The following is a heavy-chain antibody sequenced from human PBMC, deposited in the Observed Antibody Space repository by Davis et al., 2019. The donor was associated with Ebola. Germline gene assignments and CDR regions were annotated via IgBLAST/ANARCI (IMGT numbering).Heavy chain of an antibody. V-gene: IGHV4-38-2*02. CDR2: IYHSGST. Sequence: PSETLSLTCTVSGYSISSGYYWGWIRQPPGKGLEWIGSIYHSGSTYYNPSLKSRVTISVDTSKNQFSLKLSSVTAADTAVYYCASSLAAAVVGEAGGWFDPWGQGTLVTVSS. CDR3: ASSLAAAVVGEAGGWFDP. D-gene: IGHD6-13*01. CDR1: GYSISSGYY. J-gene: IGHJ5*02.